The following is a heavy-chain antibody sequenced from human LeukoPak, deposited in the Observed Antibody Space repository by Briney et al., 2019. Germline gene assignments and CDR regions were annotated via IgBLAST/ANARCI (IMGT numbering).Heavy chain of an antibody. Sequence: ASVKVSCKASGYTFTNYDINWVRQATGQGLEWMGWMHPSNGGTGYAQKFQGRVTMPRNTSTTTAYMELSSLRSDDTAVYYCAGRVRGVVIFSRAQGSFDLWGQGTLVTVSS. CDR1: GYTFTNYD. CDR3: AGRVRGVVIFSRAQGSFDL. J-gene: IGHJ3*01. V-gene: IGHV1-8*01. CDR2: MHPSNGGT. D-gene: IGHD3-10*01.